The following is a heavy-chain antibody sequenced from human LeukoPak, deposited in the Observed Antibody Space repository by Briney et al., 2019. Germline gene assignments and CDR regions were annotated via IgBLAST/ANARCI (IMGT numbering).Heavy chain of an antibody. D-gene: IGHD2-2*01. V-gene: IGHV1-2*02. CDR2: INPNSGGT. CDR3: AREGRIVVVPAAINYYYYGMDV. CDR1: GYTFTGYY. J-gene: IGHJ6*02. Sequence: ASVKVSCKSSGYTFTGYYMHWVRQAPGQGLEWMGWINPNSGGTNYAQKFQGRVTMTRDMSISTAYMELSRLRFDDTAVYYCAREGRIVVVPAAINYYYYGMDVWGQGTTVTVSS.